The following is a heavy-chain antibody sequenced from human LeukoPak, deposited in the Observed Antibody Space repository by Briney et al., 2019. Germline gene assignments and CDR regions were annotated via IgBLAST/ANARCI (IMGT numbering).Heavy chain of an antibody. CDR3: ARAEEVVYDAFDI. Sequence: GGSLRLSCAASGLTFSDYYMSWIRQAPGKGLEWVSYISSSGSTIYYADSVKGRFTISRDNAKNSLYLQMNSLRAEDTAVYYCARAEEVVYDAFDIWGQGTMVTVSS. J-gene: IGHJ3*02. V-gene: IGHV3-11*04. CDR1: GLTFSDYY. CDR2: ISSSGSTI. D-gene: IGHD3-22*01.